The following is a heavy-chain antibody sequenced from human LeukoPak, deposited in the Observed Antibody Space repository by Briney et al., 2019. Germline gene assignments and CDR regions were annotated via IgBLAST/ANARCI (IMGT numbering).Heavy chain of an antibody. CDR2: ISSSGGSI. CDR1: GFTFSDYY. D-gene: IGHD3-16*01. V-gene: IGHV3-11*01. Sequence: PGGSLRLSCAASGFTFSDYYMSWLRQAPGKGLEWVSNISSSGGSIYYADSVKGRFTISRDNAENSLYLQMNSLRAEDTAVYYCAREGIMITFGGISYGMDVWGQGTTVTVSS. J-gene: IGHJ6*02. CDR3: AREGIMITFGGISYGMDV.